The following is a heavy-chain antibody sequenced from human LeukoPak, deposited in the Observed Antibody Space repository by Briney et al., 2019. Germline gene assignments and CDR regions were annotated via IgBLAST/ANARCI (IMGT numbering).Heavy chain of an antibody. CDR1: GYTFTGYF. CDR3: ASDNCGNPPFDP. CDR2: INPNSGAT. J-gene: IGHJ5*02. D-gene: IGHD2-21*01. Sequence: ASVKVSCKASGYTFTGYFIHWVRQAPGQGLEWMGWINPNSGATNYAQKFQGRVTMTRDTSLSTAYMELSRLRSDDTAVYYCASDNCGNPPFDPWGQGTLVTVSS. V-gene: IGHV1-2*02.